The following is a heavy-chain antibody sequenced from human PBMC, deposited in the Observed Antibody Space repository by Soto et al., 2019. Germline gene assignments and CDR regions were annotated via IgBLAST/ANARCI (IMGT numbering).Heavy chain of an antibody. D-gene: IGHD6-19*01. Sequence: QVQLVESGGGVVQPGRSLRLSCAASGFTFSSYGMHWVRQAPGKGLEWVAVIWYDGSNKYYADSVKGRFTISRDNSKNTLYLQMNSLRAEDTAVYYCARDGSVAPSKFWFDPWGQGTLVTVSS. J-gene: IGHJ5*02. CDR2: IWYDGSNK. V-gene: IGHV3-33*01. CDR3: ARDGSVAPSKFWFDP. CDR1: GFTFSSYG.